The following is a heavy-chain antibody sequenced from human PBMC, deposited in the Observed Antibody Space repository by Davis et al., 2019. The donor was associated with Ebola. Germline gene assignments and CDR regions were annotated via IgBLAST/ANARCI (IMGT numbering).Heavy chain of an antibody. V-gene: IGHV1-69*13. D-gene: IGHD2-15*01. Sequence: SVKVSCKAVGDTLTSYAMTWVRQAPGQGLEWMGGIIPVFRTASYAQKFQGRVTITADESTSTAYMELRSLRSDDTAVYYCARLLEGYCSGGSCYPRLYYYYGMDVWGKGTTVTVSS. CDR3: ARLLEGYCSGGSCYPRLYYYYGMDV. CDR1: GDTLTSYA. J-gene: IGHJ6*04. CDR2: IIPVFRTA.